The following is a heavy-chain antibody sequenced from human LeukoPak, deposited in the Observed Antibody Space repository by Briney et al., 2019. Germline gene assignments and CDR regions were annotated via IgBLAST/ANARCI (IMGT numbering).Heavy chain of an antibody. Sequence: GESLRLSCATSGFSFNRRCMNWVRHPPGKGLEWVSYISPGSGSIYYAESVKGRFTVSRDDAKNSLYLQMNTLRAEDTAVYYCASIDGTTVYAYYMDLWGKGTTVTVAS. CDR3: ASIDGTTVYAYYMDL. D-gene: IGHD2/OR15-2a*01. J-gene: IGHJ6*03. CDR1: GFSFNRRC. V-gene: IGHV3-48*04. CDR2: ISPGSGSI.